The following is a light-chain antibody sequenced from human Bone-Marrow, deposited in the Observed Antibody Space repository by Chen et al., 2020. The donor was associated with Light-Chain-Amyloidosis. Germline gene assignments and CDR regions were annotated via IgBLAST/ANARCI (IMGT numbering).Light chain of an antibody. Sequence: EIELTHYPGPLSLSPEEGANHSCRASQTISSNYVTWYQQKFGQDTRLLIYGSSSRATGIPDRFTGSGSGTDFTLTINRLEPEDFAMYYCQQYGTSPLTFGGGTKVEIK. CDR2: GSS. CDR3: QQYGTSPLT. J-gene: IGKJ4*01. CDR1: QTISSNY. V-gene: IGKV3-20*01.